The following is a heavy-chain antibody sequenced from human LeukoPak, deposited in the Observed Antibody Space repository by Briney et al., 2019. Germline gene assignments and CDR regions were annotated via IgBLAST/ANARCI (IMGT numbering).Heavy chain of an antibody. CDR1: GNYW. CDR3: APQQTYSPYNWFDP. D-gene: IGHD5-12*01. J-gene: IGHJ5*02. CDR2: IHPDGSIT. Sequence: PGGSLRLSCAASGNYWMHLVRQAPGTGLVWVSRIHPDGSITTYADSVKGRFTISRDNAENTLYLQMNSLRAEDTAVYYCAPQQTYSPYNWFDPWGQGTLVTVSS. V-gene: IGHV3-74*03.